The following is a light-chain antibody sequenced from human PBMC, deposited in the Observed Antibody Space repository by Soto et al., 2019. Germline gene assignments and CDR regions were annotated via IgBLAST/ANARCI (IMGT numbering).Light chain of an antibody. J-gene: IGKJ2*01. CDR3: QQYGSSPYT. Sequence: EILLTQSPGTLSFSPGERATLSCRASQSVRNSYLAWYQQKPGQAPRLLIYGASGRATGIPDRFSGSGSGTDFTLTISRLEPEEFAVYYCQQYGSSPYTFGQGTKLEI. CDR2: GAS. CDR1: QSVRNSY. V-gene: IGKV3-20*01.